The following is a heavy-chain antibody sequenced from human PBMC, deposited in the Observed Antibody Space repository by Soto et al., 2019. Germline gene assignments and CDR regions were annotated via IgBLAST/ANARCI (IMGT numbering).Heavy chain of an antibody. D-gene: IGHD3-3*01. V-gene: IGHV5-10-1*01. CDR1: GYSFTTYW. CDR3: ARRRHDGYNFYRFDS. CDR2: IDPSDSYT. J-gene: IGHJ4*02. Sequence: GESLKISCKGSGYSFTTYWISWVRQMPGKGLEWMGRIDPSDSYTSYSPSFQGHVTISADKSLSTAHLQWSRLKASDTAMYYCARRRHDGYNFYRFDSWGQGSLVPVSS.